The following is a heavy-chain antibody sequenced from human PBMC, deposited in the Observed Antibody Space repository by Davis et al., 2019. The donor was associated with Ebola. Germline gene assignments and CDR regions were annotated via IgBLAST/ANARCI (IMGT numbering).Heavy chain of an antibody. D-gene: IGHD3-16*01. J-gene: IGHJ4*02. CDR1: GGSISSYY. CDR3: ARLYYDYLWATNQYALGYFDY. Sequence: MPSETLSLTCTVSGGSISSYYWSWIRQPPGKGLEWIGYIYYSGSTYYNPSLKSRVTISVDTSSNQFSLNLSSVTATDTAVYYCARLYYDYLWATNQYALGYFDYWGQGTLVPVSS. CDR2: IYYSGST. V-gene: IGHV4-59*08.